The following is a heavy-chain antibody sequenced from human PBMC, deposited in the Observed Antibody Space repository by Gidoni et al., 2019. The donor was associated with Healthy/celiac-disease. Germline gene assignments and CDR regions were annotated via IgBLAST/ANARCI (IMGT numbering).Heavy chain of an antibody. D-gene: IGHD5-18*01. CDR2: IYYSGST. CDR1: VGPISSYY. V-gene: IGHV4-59*01. J-gene: IGHJ4*02. Sequence: QLQLQESGPGLVKPSETLSPTCPVSVGPISSYYWSWIRQPPGKGLEWIGYIYYSGSTNYNPSLKSRVTISVDTSKNQFSLKLSSVTAADTAVYYCAGGRGYSYGYIDYWGQGTLVTVSS. CDR3: AGGRGYSYGYIDY.